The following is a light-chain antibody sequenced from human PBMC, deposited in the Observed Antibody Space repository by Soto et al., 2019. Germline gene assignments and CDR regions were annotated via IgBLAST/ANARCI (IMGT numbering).Light chain of an antibody. J-gene: IGKJ5*01. V-gene: IGKV3-15*01. Sequence: EIVLTQSPGTLSLSPGERATLSCRASQSVSNNYLAWYQQKPGQAPRLLIYGASTRATGIQARFSGSGSGTEFTLTIRSLQSEDFAVYYCQQYNNWPITFGQGTRLEIK. CDR2: GAS. CDR1: QSVSNN. CDR3: QQYNNWPIT.